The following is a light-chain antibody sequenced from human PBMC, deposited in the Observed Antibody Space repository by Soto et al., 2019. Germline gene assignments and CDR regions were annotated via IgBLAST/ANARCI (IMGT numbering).Light chain of an antibody. CDR3: QQYDGAPLT. J-gene: IGKJ3*01. V-gene: IGKV3-20*01. CDR1: QTLSINS. CDR2: AAS. Sequence: EIVLTQSPDTLSLSPGERATLFCRASQTLSINSLAWYQQKPGQAPRLLIYAASTRHTGIPDRFNGSGSGTDFAITINRLETEDFAVYFCQQYDGAPLTFGPGTKVDVK.